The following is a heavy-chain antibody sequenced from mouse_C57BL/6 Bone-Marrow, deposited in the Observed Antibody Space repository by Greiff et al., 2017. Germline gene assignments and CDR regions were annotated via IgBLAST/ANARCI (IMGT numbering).Heavy chain of an antibody. CDR1: GYTFTSYW. Sequence: QVQLQQPGAELVKPGASVKMSCKASGYTFTSYWITWVKQRPGQGLEWIGDIYPGSGSTNYNEKFKSKATLTVDTSSSTAYMQLSSLTSVDSAVYDSASHYYYGSSPYWYFDVWGTGATVTVST. CDR2: IYPGSGST. D-gene: IGHD1-1*01. CDR3: ASHYYYGSSPYWYFDV. V-gene: IGHV1-55*01. J-gene: IGHJ1*03.